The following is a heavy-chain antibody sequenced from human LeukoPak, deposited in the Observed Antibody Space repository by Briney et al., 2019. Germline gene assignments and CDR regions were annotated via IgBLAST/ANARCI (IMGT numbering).Heavy chain of an antibody. J-gene: IGHJ3*01. D-gene: IGHD6-19*01. CDR2: ISSSSSYI. CDR3: ARGWSGWPEYFQH. Sequence: PGGSLRLSCAASGFTFSSYSMNWVRQAPGKGLEWVSSISSSSSYIYYADSVKGRFTISRDNAKNSLYLQMNSLRAEDTAVYYCARGWSGWPEYFQHWGQGTMVTVSS. V-gene: IGHV3-21*01. CDR1: GFTFSSYS.